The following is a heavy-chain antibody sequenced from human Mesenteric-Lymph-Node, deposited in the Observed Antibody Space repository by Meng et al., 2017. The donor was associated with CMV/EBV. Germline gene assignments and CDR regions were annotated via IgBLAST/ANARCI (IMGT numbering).Heavy chain of an antibody. Sequence: SVKVSCKASGGTFSSHAVSWVRQAPGQGLEWMGGITPIFGTANYAQKFQGRVTIVTDESTSTAYMEVSSLRSEDTAVYYCARRSGGSYSVDYWDQGTLVTVSS. CDR1: GGTFSSHA. J-gene: IGHJ4*02. D-gene: IGHD1-26*01. V-gene: IGHV1-69*05. CDR3: ARRSGGSYSVDY. CDR2: ITPIFGTA.